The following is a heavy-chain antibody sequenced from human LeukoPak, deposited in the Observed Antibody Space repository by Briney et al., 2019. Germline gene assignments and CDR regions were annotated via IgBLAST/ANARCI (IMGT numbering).Heavy chain of an antibody. V-gene: IGHV1-2*02. D-gene: IGHD2-15*01. J-gene: IGHJ3*02. CDR1: GYTFTGYY. CDR3: ARFRDCSGGSCYYDAFDI. CDR2: INPNSGGT. Sequence: TSVKVSCKAPGYTFTGYYMHWVRQAPGQGLEWMGWINPNSGGTNYAQKFQGRVTMTRDTSISTAYMELSRLRSDDTAVYYCARFRDCSGGSCYYDAFDIWGQGTMVTVSS.